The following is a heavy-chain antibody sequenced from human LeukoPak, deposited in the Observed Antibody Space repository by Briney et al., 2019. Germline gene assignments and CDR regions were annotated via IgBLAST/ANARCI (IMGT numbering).Heavy chain of an antibody. CDR2: ISSSSRYI. CDR3: ARRAATERGHSYGLDY. CDR1: GFTFSSYG. V-gene: IGHV3-21*01. Sequence: PGGSLRLSCAASGFTFSSYGMHWVRQAPGKGLEWVSSISSSSRYIYYADSMTGRFTISRDNAKNSLYLQMHSLRAEDTAMYYCARRAATERGHSYGLDYWGQGTLVTVSS. D-gene: IGHD5-18*01. J-gene: IGHJ4*02.